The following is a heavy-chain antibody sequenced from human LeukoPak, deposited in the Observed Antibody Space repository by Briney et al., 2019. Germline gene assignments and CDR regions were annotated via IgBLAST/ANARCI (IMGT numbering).Heavy chain of an antibody. D-gene: IGHD5-24*01. Sequence: GGSLRLSCAASGFTFSSYAMSWVRQAPGKGLEWVSAISGSGGSTYYADSVKGRFTISRDNSKNTLYLQMNSLRAEATAVYYCAKDMDGYKLFDYWGQGTLVTVSS. CDR1: GFTFSSYA. CDR2: ISGSGGST. V-gene: IGHV3-23*01. J-gene: IGHJ4*02. CDR3: AKDMDGYKLFDY.